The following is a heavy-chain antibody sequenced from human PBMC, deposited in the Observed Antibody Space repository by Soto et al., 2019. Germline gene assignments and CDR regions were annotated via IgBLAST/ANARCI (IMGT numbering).Heavy chain of an antibody. CDR1: GGTFSSYA. Sequence: QVQLVQSGAEVKKPGSSVKVSCKASGGTFSSYAISWVRQAPGQGLEWMGGIIPIFGTANFAQKFQGRVTVNGDESLSTGYMESSNLTAEDKAVYYCARDQGAGYKCFGPWGHGTPVIVS. D-gene: IGHD6-19*01. V-gene: IGHV1-69*12. CDR2: IIPIFGTA. J-gene: IGHJ5*02. CDR3: ARDQGAGYKCFGP.